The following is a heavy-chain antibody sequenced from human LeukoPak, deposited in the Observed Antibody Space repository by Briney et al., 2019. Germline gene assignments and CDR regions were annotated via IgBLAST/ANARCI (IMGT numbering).Heavy chain of an antibody. D-gene: IGHD3-10*01. J-gene: IGHJ4*02. CDR3: ARDYYGSGSYLDY. CDR2: ISSSSSYI. CDR1: GFTFSSYA. Sequence: GGSLRLSCAASGFTFSSYAMTWVRQVPGKGLEWVSSISSSSSYIYYADSVKGRFTISRDNAKNSLYLQMNSLRAEDTAVYYCARDYYGSGSYLDYWGQGTLVTVSS. V-gene: IGHV3-21*01.